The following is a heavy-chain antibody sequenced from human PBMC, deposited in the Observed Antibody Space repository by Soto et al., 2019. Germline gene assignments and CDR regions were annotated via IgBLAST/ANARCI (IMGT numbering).Heavy chain of an antibody. CDR1: GFTFSSYG. D-gene: IGHD6-25*01. V-gene: IGHV3-33*01. Sequence: QVQLVESGGGVVQPGRSLRLSCAASGFTFSSYGMHWVRQAPGKGLEWVAVIWYDGSNNYYADSVKGRFTISRDKYKNPLYRQMSRPRAEDTAVYYCARVVGYGFDIWGQGTMVTVSS. CDR2: IWYDGSNN. J-gene: IGHJ3*02. CDR3: ARVVGYGFDI.